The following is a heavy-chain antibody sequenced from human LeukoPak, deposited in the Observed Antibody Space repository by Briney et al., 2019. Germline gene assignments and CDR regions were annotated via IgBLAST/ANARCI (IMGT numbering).Heavy chain of an antibody. D-gene: IGHD2-2*01. Sequence: SETLSLTCAVYGGSFSAYYWSWIRQPPGKGLEWIGEINHSGSTNYNPSLKSRVTISVDTSKNQFSLKLSSVTAADTAVYYCARGRCSSTSCCRSTVKTYNWFDPWGQGTLVTVSS. CDR3: ARGRCSSTSCCRSTVKTYNWFDP. CDR2: INHSGST. J-gene: IGHJ5*02. CDR1: GGSFSAYY. V-gene: IGHV4-34*01.